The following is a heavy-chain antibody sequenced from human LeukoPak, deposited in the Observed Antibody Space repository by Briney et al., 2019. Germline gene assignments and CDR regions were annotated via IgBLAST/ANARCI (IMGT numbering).Heavy chain of an antibody. CDR3: ARDPLPYSSSWYYFDY. J-gene: IGHJ4*02. D-gene: IGHD6-13*01. Sequence: ASVKVSCKASGYTFTNYGISWVRQAPGQGLEWMGWISAYNGNTNYAQKLQGRVTMTTDTSTSTAYMELRSLRSDDTAVYYCARDPLPYSSSWYYFDYWSQGTLVTVSS. CDR2: ISAYNGNT. CDR1: GYTFTNYG. V-gene: IGHV1-18*04.